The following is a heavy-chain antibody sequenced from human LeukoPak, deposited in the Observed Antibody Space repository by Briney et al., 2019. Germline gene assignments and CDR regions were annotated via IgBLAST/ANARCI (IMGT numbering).Heavy chain of an antibody. Sequence: SETLSLTCTVSGGSISSSFYYWGWIRQPPGKGLEWIGSIYHSGSTYYNLSLKSRVTISVDTSRNQFSLNLSSVTAADTAVYYCARQYGPWGQGTLVAVSS. CDR2: IYHSGST. CDR3: ARQYGP. CDR1: GGSISSSFYY. J-gene: IGHJ5*02. D-gene: IGHD4-17*01. V-gene: IGHV4-39*01.